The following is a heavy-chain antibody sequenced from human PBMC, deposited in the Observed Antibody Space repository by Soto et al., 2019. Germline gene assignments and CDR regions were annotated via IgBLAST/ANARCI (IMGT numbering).Heavy chain of an antibody. J-gene: IGHJ4*02. CDR2: VNPNSGGT. D-gene: IGHD3-22*01. CDR1: GYTFTGYY. V-gene: IGHV1-2*02. Sequence: ASVKVSCKASGYTFTGYYMHWVRQAPGQGLEWMGWVNPNSGGTDYAQKFQGRVTMTRDTSISTAYMELSRLRSDDTAVYYCARVSNYYDSSGYYEFDYWGQGTLVTVSS. CDR3: ARVSNYYDSSGYYEFDY.